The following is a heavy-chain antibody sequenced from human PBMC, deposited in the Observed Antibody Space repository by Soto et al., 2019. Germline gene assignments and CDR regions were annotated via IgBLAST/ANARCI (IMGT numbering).Heavy chain of an antibody. V-gene: IGHV3-30*18. J-gene: IGHJ4*02. Sequence: QVQLVESGGGEVQPGRSLRLSCAASGFSFSNNGMHWVRQAPGKGLEWVAIISYDGSKKYYADSVKGRFTISRDNSKNTLFLQMNSLRVEDTAVFYCAKDRVESGLGEIDYWGQGTLVTVSS. D-gene: IGHD3-16*01. CDR2: ISYDGSKK. CDR3: AKDRVESGLGEIDY. CDR1: GFSFSNNG.